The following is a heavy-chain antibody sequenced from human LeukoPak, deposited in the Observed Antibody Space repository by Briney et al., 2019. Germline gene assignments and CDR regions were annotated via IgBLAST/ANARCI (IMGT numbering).Heavy chain of an antibody. Sequence: SETLSLTCTVSGVSISSYYWSWIRQPPGKGLEWIGYIYYSGSTNYNPSLKSRVTISVDTSKNQFSLKLSSVTAADTAVYYCASPGYYDSSGYSFQHWGQGTLVTVSS. CDR1: GVSISSYY. V-gene: IGHV4-59*01. CDR3: ASPGYYDSSGYSFQH. CDR2: IYYSGST. J-gene: IGHJ1*01. D-gene: IGHD3-22*01.